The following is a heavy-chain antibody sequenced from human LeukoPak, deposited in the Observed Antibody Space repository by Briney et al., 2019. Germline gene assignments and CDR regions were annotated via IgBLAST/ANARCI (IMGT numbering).Heavy chain of an antibody. J-gene: IGHJ6*02. CDR1: GFTFSSYG. D-gene: IGHD1-26*01. Sequence: GGSLRLPCAATGFTFSSYGMHWVRQAPGKGLEWVAVISYDGSNKYYADSVKGRFTISRDNSKNTLYLQMNSLRAEDTAVYYCARDHRSLIYYYYGMDVWGQGTTVTVSS. V-gene: IGHV3-30*03. CDR3: ARDHRSLIYYYYGMDV. CDR2: ISYDGSNK.